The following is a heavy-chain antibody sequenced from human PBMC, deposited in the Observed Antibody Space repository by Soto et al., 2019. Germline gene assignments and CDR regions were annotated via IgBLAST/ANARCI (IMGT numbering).Heavy chain of an antibody. V-gene: IGHV2-70*11. CDR3: ARTTNRRDGYNSDY. CDR2: IDWDDDK. CDR1: GFSLSTSGMC. Sequence: SGPTLVNPTQTLTLTCTFSGFSLSTSGMCVSWIRQPPGKALEWLARIDWDDDKYYSTSLKTRLTISKDTSKNQVVLTMTNMDPVDTATYYWARTTNRRDGYNSDYWGQGTLVTVSS. D-gene: IGHD5-12*01. J-gene: IGHJ4*02.